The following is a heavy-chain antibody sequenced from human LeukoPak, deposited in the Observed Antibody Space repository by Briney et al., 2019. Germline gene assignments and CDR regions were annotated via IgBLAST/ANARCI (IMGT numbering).Heavy chain of an antibody. V-gene: IGHV3-7*01. CDR3: ARDLDGKFDY. CDR1: SSSSSY. D-gene: IGHD6-19*01. CDR2: IKQDGSEK. Sequence: SSSSSYWGWIRQPPGKGLEWVANIKQDGSEKYYVDSVKGRFTISRDNAKNSLYLQMNSLRAEDTAVYYCARDLDGKFDYWGQGTLVTVSS. J-gene: IGHJ4*02.